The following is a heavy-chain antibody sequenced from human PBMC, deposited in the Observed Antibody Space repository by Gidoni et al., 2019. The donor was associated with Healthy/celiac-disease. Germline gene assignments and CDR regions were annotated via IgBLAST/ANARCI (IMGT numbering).Heavy chain of an antibody. J-gene: IGHJ3*02. D-gene: IGHD4-17*01. CDR3: ARDRVGYGDYVDDAFDI. CDR1: GFTFRRYA. CDR2: ISYDGSNK. V-gene: IGHV3-30*04. Sequence: QVQLVASGGGVVQPGRSLRLSCAASGFTFRRYAMHWVRQAPGKGLEWVAVISYDGSNKYYADSVKGRFTISRDNSKNTLYLQMNSLRAEDTAVYYCARDRVGYGDYVDDAFDIWGQGTMVTVSS.